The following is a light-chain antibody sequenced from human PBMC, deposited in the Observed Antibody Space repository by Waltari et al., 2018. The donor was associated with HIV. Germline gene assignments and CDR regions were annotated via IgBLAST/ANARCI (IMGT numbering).Light chain of an antibody. Sequence: IVMTQSPDSLGVSLGERATINCKSSQSILSTAGNRHYLAWYQQRPGQAPNLLIYWATTRESGVADRISGSGSRTDFTLTINSLQAEDVAVYYCQQYYDAPYTFGQGTKVDI. CDR3: QQYYDAPYT. CDR1: QSILSTAGNRHY. V-gene: IGKV4-1*01. J-gene: IGKJ2*01. CDR2: WAT.